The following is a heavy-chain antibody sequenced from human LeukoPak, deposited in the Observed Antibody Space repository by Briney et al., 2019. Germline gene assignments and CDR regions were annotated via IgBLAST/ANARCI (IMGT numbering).Heavy chain of an antibody. J-gene: IGHJ4*02. CDR3: ARDHCSGGSCHGGH. CDR2: IIPILGIA. CDR1: GGTFSSYA. D-gene: IGHD2-15*01. V-gene: IGHV1-69*04. Sequence: SVKVSCKASGGTFSSYAISWVRQAPGQGLEWMGRIIPILGIANYAPKFQGRVTLTADKSTSTAYMELSDLKSEDTAVYYCARDHCSGGSCHGGHWGQGTLVTVSS.